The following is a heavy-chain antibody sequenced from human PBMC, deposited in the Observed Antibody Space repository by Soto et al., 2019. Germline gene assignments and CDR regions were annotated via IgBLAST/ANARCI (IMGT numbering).Heavy chain of an antibody. Sequence: EVQLVESGGGLVQPRGSLRLSCAASGFTFRNYEMNWVRQAPGKGLEWVSYISSSGTTIYYADSVRGRFTVSRDNAKNSLFLQMNSLRAEDTAVYYCARDGGSWYEMSPSLYFFDYWGQGTPVTVSS. D-gene: IGHD6-13*01. CDR3: ARDGGSWYEMSPSLYFFDY. J-gene: IGHJ4*02. V-gene: IGHV3-48*03. CDR2: ISSSGTTI. CDR1: GFTFRNYE.